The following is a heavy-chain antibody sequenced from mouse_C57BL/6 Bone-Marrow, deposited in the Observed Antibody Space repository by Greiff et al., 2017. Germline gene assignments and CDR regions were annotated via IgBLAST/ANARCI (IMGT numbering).Heavy chain of an antibody. CDR1: GISITTGNYR. D-gene: IGHD1-1*01. CDR3: ARDGDYYGSSYYAMDY. J-gene: IGHJ4*01. V-gene: IGHV3-5*01. Sequence: VQLQQSGPGLVKPSQTVFLTCTVTGISITTGNYRWSWIRQFPGNKLEWIGYIYYSGTITYNPSLTSRTTITRDTPKNQFFLEMNSLTAEDTATYYCARDGDYYGSSYYAMDYWGQGTSVTVSS. CDR2: IYYSGTI.